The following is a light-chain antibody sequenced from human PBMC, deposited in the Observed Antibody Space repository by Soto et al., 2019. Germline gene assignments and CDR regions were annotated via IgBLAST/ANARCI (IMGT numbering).Light chain of an antibody. J-gene: IGKJ2*01. CDR1: QSVSSSY. CDR3: QHYGRSPYT. V-gene: IGKV3-20*01. Sequence: EIVLTQSPGTLSLSPGERATLSCRASQSVSSSYLAWYQQKPGQAPRLLIYAASSRATDIPDRFSGRGSGTDFTLTISRLEPEEFAVYYCQHYGRSPYTFGQGTKLEIK. CDR2: AAS.